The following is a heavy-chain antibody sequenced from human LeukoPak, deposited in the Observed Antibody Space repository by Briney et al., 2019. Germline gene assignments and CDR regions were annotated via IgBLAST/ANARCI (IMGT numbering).Heavy chain of an antibody. Sequence: SQTLSLTCAVSGGSISSGGYSWSWIRQPPGKGLEWIGSIYYSGSTYYNPSLKSRVTISVDTTKNQFSLKLSSVTAADTAVYYCASHSNWAYFDYWGQGTLVTVSS. D-gene: IGHD7-27*01. CDR1: GGSISSGGYS. CDR2: IYYSGST. V-gene: IGHV4-30-2*03. J-gene: IGHJ4*02. CDR3: ASHSNWAYFDY.